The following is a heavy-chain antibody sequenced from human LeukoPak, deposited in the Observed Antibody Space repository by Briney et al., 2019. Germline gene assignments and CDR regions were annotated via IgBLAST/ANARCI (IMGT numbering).Heavy chain of an antibody. D-gene: IGHD2-2*01. CDR1: GFTFSSYS. V-gene: IGHV3-21*01. J-gene: IGHJ4*02. Sequence: KPGGSLRLSCAPSGFTFSSYSMNWVRHAPGKGLEWVSSISSSSSYIYYADSVKGRFTISRDNAKNSLYLQLNSLRAEDTAVYYCARVGYCSSTSCFDYWGQGTLVTVSS. CDR2: ISSSSSYI. CDR3: ARVGYCSSTSCFDY.